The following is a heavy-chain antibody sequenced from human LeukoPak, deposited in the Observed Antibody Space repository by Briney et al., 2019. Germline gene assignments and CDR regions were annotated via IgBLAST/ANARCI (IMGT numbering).Heavy chain of an antibody. D-gene: IGHD1-26*01. CDR1: GYTFTSYY. Sequence: ASVEVSCKASGYTFTSYYMHWVRQAPGQGLEWMGIINPSGGSTSYAQKFQGRVTMTRDMSTSTVYMELSSLRSEDTAVYYCARDRAVGATSAADYWGQGTLVTVPS. V-gene: IGHV1-46*01. J-gene: IGHJ4*02. CDR2: INPSGGST. CDR3: ARDRAVGATSAADY.